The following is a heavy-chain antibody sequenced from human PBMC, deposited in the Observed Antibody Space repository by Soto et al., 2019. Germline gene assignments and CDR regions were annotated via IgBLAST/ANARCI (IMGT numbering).Heavy chain of an antibody. Sequence: SVKVSCKASGGTFSSYAISWVRQAPGQGLEWMGGIIPIFGTANYAQKFQGRVTITADESTSTAYMELSSLRSDDTAMYYCARTGDYLVDYWGQGTLVTVSS. D-gene: IGHD7-27*01. J-gene: IGHJ4*02. CDR2: IIPIFGTA. V-gene: IGHV1-69*13. CDR1: GGTFSSYA. CDR3: ARTGDYLVDY.